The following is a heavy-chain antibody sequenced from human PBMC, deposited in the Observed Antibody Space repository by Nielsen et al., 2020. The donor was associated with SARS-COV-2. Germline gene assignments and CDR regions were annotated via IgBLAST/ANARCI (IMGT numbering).Heavy chain of an antibody. D-gene: IGHD7-27*01. V-gene: IGHV3-11*01. CDR1: GFTFRDYY. Sequence: GGSLRLSCAASGFTFRDYYMSWIRQAPGKGLEWVSYISSSVSIIYYTDSVKGRFTISRDNAKNSLYLQMNSLRADDTAVYYCARTDPGVPSWGQGTLVTVSS. J-gene: IGHJ4*02. CDR3: ARTDPGVPS. CDR2: ISSSVSII.